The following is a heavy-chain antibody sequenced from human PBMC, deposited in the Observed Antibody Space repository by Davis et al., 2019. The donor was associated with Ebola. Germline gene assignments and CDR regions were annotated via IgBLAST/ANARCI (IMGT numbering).Heavy chain of an antibody. J-gene: IGHJ6*02. CDR3: AREGDDFYYYGMDV. D-gene: IGHD3-3*01. V-gene: IGHV1-69*06. Sequence: SVKVSCKASGGTFSSYAISWVRQAPGQGLEWMGGIIPIFGTANYAQKFQGRVTITADKSTSTAYMELRSLRSDDTAVYYCAREGDDFYYYGMDVWGQGTTVTVSS. CDR1: GGTFSSYA. CDR2: IIPIFGTA.